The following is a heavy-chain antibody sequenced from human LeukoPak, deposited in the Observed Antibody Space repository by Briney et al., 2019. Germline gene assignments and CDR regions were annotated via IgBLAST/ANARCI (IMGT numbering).Heavy chain of an antibody. CDR3: ARRRAFMTAAARAFDI. D-gene: IGHD6-25*01. Sequence: GGSLRLSCAASGFTFRSYWMNWVRQAPGKGLEWVANIKEDGSEEYYVDSVKGRFTISRDNAKNSLYLQMNGLRAEDTAVYYCARRRAFMTAAARAFDIWGQGTMVTVSS. CDR1: GFTFRSYW. CDR2: IKEDGSEE. V-gene: IGHV3-7*01. J-gene: IGHJ3*02.